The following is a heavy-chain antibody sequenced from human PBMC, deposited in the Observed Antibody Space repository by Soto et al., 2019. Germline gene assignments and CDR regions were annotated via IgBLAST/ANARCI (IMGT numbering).Heavy chain of an antibody. Sequence: WGSLRLACAASGFTFSIYAMSWVRQAPGKGLEWVSAISGPGGSTYYADSVKGRFTISRDSSKNTLYLQMDSLRAEDTAVYYCAKDSRDSSSSAGMDVWGQGTTVTVSS. CDR2: ISGPGGST. CDR1: GFTFSIYA. J-gene: IGHJ6*02. CDR3: AKDSRDSSSSAGMDV. D-gene: IGHD6-6*01. V-gene: IGHV3-23*01.